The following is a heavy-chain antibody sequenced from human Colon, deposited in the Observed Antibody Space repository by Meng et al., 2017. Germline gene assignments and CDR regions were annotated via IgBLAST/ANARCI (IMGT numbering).Heavy chain of an antibody. CDR2: IKQDGSEK. V-gene: IGHV3-7*01. J-gene: IGHJ4*02. Sequence: GESLKISCGASGFTFRNYWMSWVRQAPGKGLEWVATIKQDGSEKYYVDSVKGRFTISRDNARNSLSLQMDSLRADDTAVYYCARLYNTGLDYWGQGTLVTVSS. CDR1: GFTFRNYW. CDR3: ARLYNTGLDY. D-gene: IGHD1-14*01.